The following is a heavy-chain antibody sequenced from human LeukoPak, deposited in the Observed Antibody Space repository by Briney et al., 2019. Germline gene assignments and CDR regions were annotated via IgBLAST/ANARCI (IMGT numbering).Heavy chain of an antibody. CDR3: GETASILKTEYFYFRHHY. Sequence: GGSLRLSCAASGLTVSSNYMSWVRQAPGKGLEFVSIIYSGGNTYYADSMKGRFTISRDNSKNTLYLQMNSLRAEDTAVYFCGETASILKTEYFYFRHHYWGQGTLVTVSS. D-gene: IGHD2/OR15-2a*01. CDR2: IYSGGNT. V-gene: IGHV3-53*01. CDR1: GLTVSSNY. J-gene: IGHJ4*02.